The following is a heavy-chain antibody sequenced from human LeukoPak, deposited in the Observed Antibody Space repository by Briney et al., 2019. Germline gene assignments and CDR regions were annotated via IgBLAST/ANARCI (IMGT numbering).Heavy chain of an antibody. CDR2: IYTSGST. CDR1: GGSISSGSYY. CDR3: ARLTYYYDSSGGGNWFDP. J-gene: IGHJ5*02. V-gene: IGHV4-61*02. Sequence: PSETLSLTCTVSGGSISSGSYYWSWIRQPAGKGLEWIGRIYTSGSTNYNPSLKSRVTISVDTSKNQFSLKLSSVTAADTAVYYCARLTYYYDSSGGGNWFDPWGQGTLVTVSS. D-gene: IGHD3-22*01.